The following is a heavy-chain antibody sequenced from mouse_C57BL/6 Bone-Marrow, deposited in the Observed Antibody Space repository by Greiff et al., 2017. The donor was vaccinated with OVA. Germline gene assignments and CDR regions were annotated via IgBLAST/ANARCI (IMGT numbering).Heavy chain of an antibody. J-gene: IGHJ2*01. CDR2: INPNNGGT. CDR3: ARGGNWHFDY. D-gene: IGHD2-1*01. Sequence: VQLQQSGPELVKPGASVKISCKASGYTFTDYYMNWVKQSHGKSLEWIGDINPNNGGTSYNQKFKGKATLTVDKSSSTAYMELRSLTSEDSAVYYCARGGNWHFDYWGQGTTLTVSS. CDR1: GYTFTDYY. V-gene: IGHV1-26*01.